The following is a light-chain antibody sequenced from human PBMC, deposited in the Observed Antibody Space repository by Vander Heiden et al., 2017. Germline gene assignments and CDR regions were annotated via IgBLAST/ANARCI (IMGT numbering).Light chain of an antibody. CDR3: QQYDTFPRT. CDR2: AAS. Sequence: VIWMTQSPSLLSASTGDRVTISCLMSQGISSYLAWYQQKPGKAPELLIYAASTLQSGVASRFSGSGSGTDFTLTISCLQSEDFATYYCQQYDTFPRTFGQGTKVEIK. J-gene: IGKJ1*01. V-gene: IGKV1D-8*01. CDR1: QGISSY.